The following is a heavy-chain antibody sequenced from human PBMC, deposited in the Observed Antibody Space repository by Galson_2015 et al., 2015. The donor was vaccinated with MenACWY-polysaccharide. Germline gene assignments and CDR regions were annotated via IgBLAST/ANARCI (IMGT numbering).Heavy chain of an antibody. V-gene: IGHV3-30*18. Sequence: SLRLSCAASGFTFSSYGMHWVRQAPGKGLEWVAVISYDGSNKYYADSVKGRFTISRDNSKNTLYLQINSLRAEDTAVYYCAKDLSDDPSSSWYLDAFDIWGQGTMVTVSS. CDR3: AKDLSDDPSSSWYLDAFDI. D-gene: IGHD6-13*01. CDR1: GFTFSSYG. CDR2: ISYDGSNK. J-gene: IGHJ3*02.